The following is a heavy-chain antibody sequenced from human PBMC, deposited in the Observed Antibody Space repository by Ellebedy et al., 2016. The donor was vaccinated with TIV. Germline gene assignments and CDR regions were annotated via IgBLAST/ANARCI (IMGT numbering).Heavy chain of an antibody. Sequence: AASVQVSCKASGYTFTNYYMHCPRQAPGQGLEWMGIINPSGGSTTYAQNLQGRVTMTRDTSTSTVYMELSSRRSEDTAVYYCARARSSGWLHTPDYWGQGTLVTVSS. CDR2: INPSGGST. CDR3: ARARSSGWLHTPDY. CDR1: GYTFTNYY. J-gene: IGHJ4*02. D-gene: IGHD6-19*01. V-gene: IGHV1-46*04.